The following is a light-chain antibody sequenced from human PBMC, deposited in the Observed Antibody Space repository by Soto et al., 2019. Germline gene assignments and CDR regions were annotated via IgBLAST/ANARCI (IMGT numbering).Light chain of an antibody. CDR3: CSYAGSYTNV. V-gene: IGLV2-11*01. CDR2: DVS. J-gene: IGLJ1*01. CDR1: SSDVGGYNY. Sequence: QSVLTQPRSVSGSPGQSVTISFTGTSSDVGGYNYVSWYQQHPGKAPKLMISDVSKRPSGVPDRFSGSQSGNTASLTISGLQAEDEADYYCCSYAGSYTNVFGTGTKLTVL.